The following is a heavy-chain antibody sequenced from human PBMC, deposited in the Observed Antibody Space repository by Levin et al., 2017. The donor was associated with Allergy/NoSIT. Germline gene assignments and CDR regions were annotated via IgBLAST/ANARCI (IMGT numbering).Heavy chain of an antibody. J-gene: IGHJ4*02. V-gene: IGHV5-51*01. CDR2: IFPADSDT. D-gene: IGHD6-25*01. CDR1: GYSFNSYW. Sequence: LGESLKISCKGSGYSFNSYWIGWVRQMPGKGLEWMGIIFPADSDTRYSPSFQGQATISADKSINTAYLQWSSLKASDTAMYYCARSGNARSGFDYWGQGTLVTVSS. CDR3: ARSGNARSGFDY.